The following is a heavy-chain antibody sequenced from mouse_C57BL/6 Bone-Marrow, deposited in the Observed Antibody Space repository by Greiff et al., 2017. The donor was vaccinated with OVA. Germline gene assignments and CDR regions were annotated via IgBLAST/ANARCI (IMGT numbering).Heavy chain of an antibody. CDR3: ARTTVVPYVGYFDY. J-gene: IGHJ2*01. V-gene: IGHV1-52*01. CDR1: GYTFTSYW. CDR2: IDPSDSET. Sequence: QVQLQQPGAELVRPGSSVKLSCKASGYTFTSYWMHWVKQRPIQGLEWIGNIDPSDSETHYNQKFTDKATLTVDKSSSTAYMPLSSLTSEDSAVYYCARTTVVPYVGYFDYWGQGTTLTVSS. D-gene: IGHD1-1*01.